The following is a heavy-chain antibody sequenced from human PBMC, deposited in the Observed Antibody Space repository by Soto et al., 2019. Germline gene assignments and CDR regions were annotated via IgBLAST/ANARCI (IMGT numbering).Heavy chain of an antibody. V-gene: IGHV4-30-4*01. CDR3: ARGGSCSGGSCYYNWFDP. CDR2: IFYSGST. D-gene: IGHD2-15*01. CDR1: GGSISSGDYY. J-gene: IGHJ5*02. Sequence: QVQLQESGPGLVKPSQTLPLTCTVSGGSISSGDYYWTWIRQPPGRGLEWIGYIFYSGSTYYNPSLQSRVTISVDTSKNQLALKLSSVTAADTAVYYCARGGSCSGGSCYYNWFDPWGQGTLVTVSS.